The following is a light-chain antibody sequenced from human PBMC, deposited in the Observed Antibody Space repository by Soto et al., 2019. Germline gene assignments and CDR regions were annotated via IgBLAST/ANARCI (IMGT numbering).Light chain of an antibody. J-gene: IGKJ2*01. CDR2: GAS. CDR3: QQYDKWPYT. Sequence: EIGMTQSPATLSVSPGERATLSCRASQSVRSSLAWYLQKPGLAPRLLIYGASTRATGIPARFSGSGSGTEFTLTISSLPPEDFAVYYCQQYDKWPYTFGQGTKVDIK. CDR1: QSVRSS. V-gene: IGKV3-15*01.